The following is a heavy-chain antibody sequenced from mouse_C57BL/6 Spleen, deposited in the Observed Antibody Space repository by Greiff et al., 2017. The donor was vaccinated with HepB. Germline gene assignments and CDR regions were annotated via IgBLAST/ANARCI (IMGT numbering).Heavy chain of an antibody. CDR2: INPNNGGT. CDR3: ARVYYGNHAMDY. J-gene: IGHJ4*01. CDR1: GYTFTDYN. V-gene: IGHV1-18*01. Sequence: EVKLVESGPELVKPGASVKIPCKASGYTFTDYNMDWVKQSHGKSLEWIGDINPNNGGTIYNQKFKGKATLTVDKSSSTAYMELRSLTSEDTAVYYCARVYYGNHAMDYWGQGTSVTVSS. D-gene: IGHD2-1*01.